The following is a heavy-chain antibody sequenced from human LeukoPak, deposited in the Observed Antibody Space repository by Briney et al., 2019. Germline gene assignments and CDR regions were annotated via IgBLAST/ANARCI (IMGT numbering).Heavy chain of an antibody. D-gene: IGHD3-22*01. V-gene: IGHV4-39*07. CDR1: GGSISSYY. CDR2: MYYTGTP. J-gene: IGHJ4*02. CDR3: ARDSSGFGSLPGY. Sequence: PSETLSLTCTVSGGSISSYYWSWIRQPPGKGLEWIGSMYYTGTPYYNPSLKSRVTISLDTSKNQFSLKLSSVTAADTAVYYCARDSSGFGSLPGYWGQGTLVSVSS.